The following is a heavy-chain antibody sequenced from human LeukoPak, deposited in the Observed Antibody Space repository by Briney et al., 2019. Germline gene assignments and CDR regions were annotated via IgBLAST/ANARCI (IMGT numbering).Heavy chain of an antibody. CDR2: IYYSGST. Sequence: PAETLSLTCTVSGGSISSYYWSWIRQPPGKGLEWIGYIYYSGSTNYNPSLKSRVTISVDTSKNQFSLKLSSVPAADTAVYYCASSLVVVKAFDIWGQGTMVTVSS. CDR3: ASSLVVVKAFDI. J-gene: IGHJ3*02. D-gene: IGHD3-22*01. CDR1: GGSISSYY. V-gene: IGHV4-59*01.